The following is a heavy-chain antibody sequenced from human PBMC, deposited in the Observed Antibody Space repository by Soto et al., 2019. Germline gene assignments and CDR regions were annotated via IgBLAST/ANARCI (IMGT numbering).Heavy chain of an antibody. Sequence: GGSLRLSCAASGFTFSSYSMNWVRQAPGKGLEWVSYISSSSSTIYYADSVKGRFTISRDNAKNSLYLQMNSLRAEDTAVYYCARVGVPGGYYYYYMDVWGKGTTVNVSS. CDR1: GFTFSSYS. D-gene: IGHD6-6*01. CDR2: ISSSSSTI. V-gene: IGHV3-48*01. CDR3: ARVGVPGGYYYYYMDV. J-gene: IGHJ6*03.